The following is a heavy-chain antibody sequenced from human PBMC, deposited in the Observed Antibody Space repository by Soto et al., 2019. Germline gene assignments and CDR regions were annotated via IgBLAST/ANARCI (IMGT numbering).Heavy chain of an antibody. V-gene: IGHV1-2*02. CDR2: INPNSGGS. J-gene: IGHJ6*02. D-gene: IGHD3-3*01. Sequence: ASVKVSSKASGYTFTGYYIHWVRQAPGQRLEWMGYINPNSGGSNYAQKFQGRVTMTWDTSISTAYMELSRLRSDDTAVYFCARDYWSGDRYYYGMDVWGQGTTVTVSS. CDR3: ARDYWSGDRYYYGMDV. CDR1: GYTFTGYY.